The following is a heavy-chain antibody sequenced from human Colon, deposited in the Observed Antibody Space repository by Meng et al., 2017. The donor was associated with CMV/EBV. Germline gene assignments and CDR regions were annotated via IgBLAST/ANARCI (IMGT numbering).Heavy chain of an antibody. D-gene: IGHD4-17*01. J-gene: IGHJ6*02. CDR3: AQPGGYGDYGMDV. V-gene: IGHV3-48*04. CDR2: VNHRGTTI. Sequence: GGSLRLSCGTSGFTFSSYTMHWVRQAPGMGLEWVAYVNHRGTTIFYADSVKGRFTISRDNAKNSLYLQMNSLRAEDTAVYYCAQPGGYGDYGMDVWGQGTTVTVSS. CDR1: GFTFSSYT.